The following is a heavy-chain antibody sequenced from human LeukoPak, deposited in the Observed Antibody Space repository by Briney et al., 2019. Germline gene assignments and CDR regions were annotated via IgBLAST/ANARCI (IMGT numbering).Heavy chain of an antibody. CDR1: GFSFISYG. CDR3: AKRPSDYGDYVSYFDY. Sequence: GGSLRLSCADSGFSFISYGMHWVRQAPGKGLEWVGVISDDGRRKDYADSVKGRFTISRDNSKDTLYLQMNSLRAEDTAVYYCAKRPSDYGDYVSYFDYWGQGTLVTVSS. J-gene: IGHJ4*02. D-gene: IGHD4-17*01. V-gene: IGHV3-30*18. CDR2: ISDDGRRK.